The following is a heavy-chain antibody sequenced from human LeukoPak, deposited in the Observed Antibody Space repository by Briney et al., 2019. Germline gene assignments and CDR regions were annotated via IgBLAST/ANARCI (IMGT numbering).Heavy chain of an antibody. CDR2: ISSSGSTT. D-gene: IGHD3-22*01. V-gene: IGHV3-48*03. J-gene: IGHJ4*02. CDR1: GFTFSSYQ. CDR3: ARDVHPSGGYYFDY. Sequence: PGGSLRLSCAASGFTFSSYQMNWVRQAPGKGLEWVSYISSSGSTTYYAASVKGRFTISRDNAKNLLSLQMNSLRVEDTAVYYCARDVHPSGGYYFDYWGQGVLVTVSS.